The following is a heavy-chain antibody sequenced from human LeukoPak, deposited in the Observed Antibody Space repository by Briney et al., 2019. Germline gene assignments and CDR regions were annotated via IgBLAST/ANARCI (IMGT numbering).Heavy chain of an antibody. J-gene: IGHJ4*02. CDR1: GGSISSSNW. CDR3: ARMYSGSYYDYDY. V-gene: IGHV4-4*02. D-gene: IGHD1-26*01. CDR2: IYHSGST. Sequence: ASGTLSLTCAVSGGSISSSNWWSWVRQPPGKGLEWIGEIYHSGSTYYNPSLKSRVTISVDTSKNQFSLKLSSVTAADTAVYYCARMYSGSYYDYDYWGQGTLVTVSS.